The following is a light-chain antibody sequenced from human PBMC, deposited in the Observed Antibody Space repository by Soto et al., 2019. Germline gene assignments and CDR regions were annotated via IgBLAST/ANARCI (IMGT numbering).Light chain of an antibody. CDR1: QSVNDW. CDR2: RVS. V-gene: IGKV1-5*03. J-gene: IGKJ1*01. CDR3: QQYNSYSWT. Sequence: DIQMTQSPSTLSASVGDRVTITCRASQSVNDWLAWYQQKPGKAPSLLIYRVSNLESGVPSRFSGSGSGTEFTLTISSLQSDDLATYYYQQYNSYSWTFGQGTKVEIK.